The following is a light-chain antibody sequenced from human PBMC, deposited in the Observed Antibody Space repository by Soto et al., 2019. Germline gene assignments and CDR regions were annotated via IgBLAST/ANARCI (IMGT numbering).Light chain of an antibody. CDR2: GAS. CDR3: QLSGSSPSYT. CDR1: QSVSSSY. J-gene: IGKJ2*01. V-gene: IGKV3-20*01. Sequence: EIVLTQSPGTLSLSPGERATLSCRASQSVSSSYLGWYQQKPGQAPRLLIHGASSRATGIPDRFSGSGSGKDFTLTISRLEPEDFAVYYCQLSGSSPSYTFGQGTKLEIK.